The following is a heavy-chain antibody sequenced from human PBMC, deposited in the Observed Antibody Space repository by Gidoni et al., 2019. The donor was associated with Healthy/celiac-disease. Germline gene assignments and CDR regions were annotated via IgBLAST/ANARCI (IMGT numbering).Heavy chain of an antibody. Sequence: EVQLVESGGGLVQPGRSLRLSCAASGFTFDDYAMHWVRQAPGKGLEWVSGISWNSGSIGYADSVKGRFTISRDNAKNSLYLQMNSLRAEDTALYYCAKDIGPMYFDWGLTFDPWGQGTLVTVSS. J-gene: IGHJ5*02. CDR1: GFTFDDYA. CDR2: ISWNSGSI. V-gene: IGHV3-9*01. CDR3: AKDIGPMYFDWGLTFDP. D-gene: IGHD3-9*01.